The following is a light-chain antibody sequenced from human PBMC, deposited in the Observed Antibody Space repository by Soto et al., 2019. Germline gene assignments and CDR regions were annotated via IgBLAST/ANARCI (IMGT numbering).Light chain of an antibody. V-gene: IGLV1-47*01. J-gene: IGLJ2*01. CDR2: RNN. Sequence: QSVLTQPPSASGTPGQRVTISCSGSSSNIGSNYLYWYQQLPGTAPKLLIYRNNQRPSGVPYRFSGSQSGTSASLAISGLRYADEADYYCSAWDDSRSGVVFGGGTKLTV. CDR3: SAWDDSRSGVV. CDR1: SSNIGSNY.